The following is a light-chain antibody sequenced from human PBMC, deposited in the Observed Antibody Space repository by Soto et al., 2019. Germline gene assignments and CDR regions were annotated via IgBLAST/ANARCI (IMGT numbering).Light chain of an antibody. Sequence: EIVLTQSPGTLSLSPGERATLSCRASQSVSSSYLSWYQQKPGQDPKVLIYRASSRATGSPDRFRVSGSGTDFTRTISRLEPEDFAVYYCQQYGSSPLTFGGGTNVEIK. CDR2: RAS. CDR1: QSVSSSY. V-gene: IGKV3-20*01. J-gene: IGKJ4*02. CDR3: QQYGSSPLT.